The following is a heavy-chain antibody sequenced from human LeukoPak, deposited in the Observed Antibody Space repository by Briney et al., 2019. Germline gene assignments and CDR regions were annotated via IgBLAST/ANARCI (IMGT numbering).Heavy chain of an antibody. CDR1: GGSISSFY. CDR3: ARQGDMTLFDY. V-gene: IGHV4-59*08. J-gene: IGHJ4*02. D-gene: IGHD3-16*01. CDR2: TYYSGST. Sequence: SETLSLTCTVSGGSISSFYWSWIRQPPGKGLEWIGYTYYSGSTNYNPSLKSRVTISVDTSKNQFSLKLSSVTAADTAVYYCARQGDMTLFDYWGQGTLVTVSS.